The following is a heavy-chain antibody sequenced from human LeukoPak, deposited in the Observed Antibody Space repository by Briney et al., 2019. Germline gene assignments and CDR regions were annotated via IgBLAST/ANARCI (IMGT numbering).Heavy chain of an antibody. V-gene: IGHV3-23*01. J-gene: IGHJ4*02. Sequence: AGGSLRLSCAASGFTFSSYAMSWVPQAPGKGLEWISAISGIGGSTYYADSVKGRFIISRDNSKNTLYLQMYSLRAEDKAVYYCAKDVGYDILTGYYSYASDYWGQGTLVTVSS. D-gene: IGHD3-9*01. CDR3: AKDVGYDILTGYYSYASDY. CDR1: GFTFSSYA. CDR2: ISGIGGST.